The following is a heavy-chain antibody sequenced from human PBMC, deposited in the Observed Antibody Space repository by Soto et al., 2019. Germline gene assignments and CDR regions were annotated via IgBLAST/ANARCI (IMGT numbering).Heavy chain of an antibody. CDR1: GGSFSGYY. V-gene: IGHV4-34*01. Sequence: SETLSLTCAVYGGSFSGYYWSWIRQPPGKGLEWIGEINHSGSTNYNPSLKSRVTISVDTSKNQFSLKLSSVTAADTAVYYCASYGSGSSRGYYYYGMDVWGQGTTVTVSS. CDR3: ASYGSGSSRGYYYYGMDV. CDR2: INHSGST. J-gene: IGHJ6*02. D-gene: IGHD3-10*01.